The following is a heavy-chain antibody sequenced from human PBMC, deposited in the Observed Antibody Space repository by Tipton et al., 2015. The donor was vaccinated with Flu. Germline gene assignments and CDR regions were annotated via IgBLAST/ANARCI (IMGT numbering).Heavy chain of an antibody. CDR1: GDSISDDYW. CDR2: IYHSGST. D-gene: IGHD6-19*01. V-gene: IGHV4-4*02. CDR3: ARGPNGRGWSPFDP. J-gene: IGHJ5*02. Sequence: GLVKPSETLSLTCAVFGDSISDDYWWSWVRQPPGKRLEWIGEIYHSGSTNYNPSLKSLVTMSLDESENQFFLKLTSMTAADTAMYYCARGPNGRGWSPFDPWGQGTLVTVSA.